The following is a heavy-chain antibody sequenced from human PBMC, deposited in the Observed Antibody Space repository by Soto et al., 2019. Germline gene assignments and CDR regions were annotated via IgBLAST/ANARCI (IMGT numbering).Heavy chain of an antibody. J-gene: IGHJ4*02. CDR3: TKDGDSADYGY. D-gene: IGHD2-21*01. CDR2: IIPMFPTT. V-gene: IGHV1-69*06. CDR1: GGTFSSYP. Sequence: QVQLVQSGAEVKKPGSSVKVSCEASGGTFSSYPINWVRQAPGQGLEWMGGIIPMFPTTNYAQKFKGRLTIYADKSTGTAYMEMTSLRSEDTAVYYCTKDGDSADYGYWGQGTLVTVSS.